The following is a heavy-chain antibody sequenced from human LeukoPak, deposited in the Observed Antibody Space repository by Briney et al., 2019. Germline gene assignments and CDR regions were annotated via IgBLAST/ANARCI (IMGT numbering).Heavy chain of an antibody. J-gene: IGHJ4*02. CDR3: VREESGGFFDY. D-gene: IGHD3-10*01. V-gene: IGHV1-46*01. Sequence: ASVKVSCKASGFTFTSYYLLWVRQAPGPGLEWVGLVNPWSATHYAPRFQGRVTMTRDTSTSTAYMELSTLTSEDTAVYYCVREESGGFFDYWGQGALVTVSS. CDR1: GFTFTSYY. CDR2: VNPWSAT.